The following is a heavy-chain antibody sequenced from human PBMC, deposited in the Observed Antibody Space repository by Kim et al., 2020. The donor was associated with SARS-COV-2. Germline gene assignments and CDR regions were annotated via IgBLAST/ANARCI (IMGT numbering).Heavy chain of an antibody. D-gene: IGHD6-19*01. J-gene: IGHJ6*03. CDR3: AGHQRYSSGWYVASYYFDMDV. Sequence: SETLSLTCTVSGGSLSSSSYYWGWIRQPPGKGLEWIGTAYYSGNTYYNPSLKSRVTISVDTSKNQFSLKLGSVPAADGAVYYCAGHQRYSSGWYVASYYFDMDVWGKGTTVPVSS. V-gene: IGHV4-39*01. CDR1: GGSLSSSSYY. CDR2: AYYSGNT.